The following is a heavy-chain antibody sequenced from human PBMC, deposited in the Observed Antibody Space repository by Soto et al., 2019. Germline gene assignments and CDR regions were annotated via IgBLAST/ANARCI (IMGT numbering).Heavy chain of an antibody. V-gene: IGHV2-5*02. J-gene: IGHJ4*02. CDR3: ARLTRGVYDLDRLWEKFDY. Sequence: QITVKESGLTLVKPTQTLTLTCTFSGFSLSTNGMGVGWIRQSPGKALEWLALIYWDDDKRYRPSLRSRLTITQDTSKTQVDLTVTNMDPVDPATYYCARLTRGVYDLDRLWEKFDYWGQGTVVTVSS. CDR2: IYWDDDK. D-gene: IGHD5-12*01. CDR1: GFSLSTNGMG.